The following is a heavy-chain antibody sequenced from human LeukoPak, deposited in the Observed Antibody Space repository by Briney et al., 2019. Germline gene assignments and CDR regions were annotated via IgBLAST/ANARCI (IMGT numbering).Heavy chain of an antibody. J-gene: IGHJ4*02. CDR2: ISGSGDRR. CDR1: GFTFSSYA. Sequence: GGSLRLSCAASGFTFSSYAMSWVRQVPGKGLEWVSGISGSGDRRNYADSVKGRFTISRDISKNTLYLQMNSLRAEDTAVYYCAKGPKQLLVGSRGYYFDYWGQGTLVTVSS. CDR3: AKGPKQLLVGSRGYYFDY. V-gene: IGHV3-23*01. D-gene: IGHD6-13*01.